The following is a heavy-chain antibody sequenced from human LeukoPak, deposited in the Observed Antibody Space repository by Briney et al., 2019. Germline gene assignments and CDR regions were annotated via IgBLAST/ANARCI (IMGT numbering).Heavy chain of an antibody. CDR2: ISAYNGNT. V-gene: IGHV1-18*01. CDR1: GYTFTSYG. Sequence: ASVKVSCKASGYTFTSYGISWVRQAPGQGLEWMGWISAYNGNTNYAQKLQGRVTMTTDTSTSAAYMELRSLRSDDTAVYYCARDRIVDDILTGYYNYYYYMDVWGKGTTVTISS. D-gene: IGHD3-9*01. J-gene: IGHJ6*03. CDR3: ARDRIVDDILTGYYNYYYYMDV.